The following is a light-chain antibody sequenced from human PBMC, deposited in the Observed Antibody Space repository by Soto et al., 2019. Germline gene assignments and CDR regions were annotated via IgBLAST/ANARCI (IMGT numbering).Light chain of an antibody. CDR2: ANT. V-gene: IGLV1-40*01. CDR1: SSNIGNNY. CDR3: QFYASSLSGYV. J-gene: IGLJ1*01. Sequence: QSVLTQPPSVSAAPGQKVTISCSGSSSNIGNNYVSWYQQLPGTAPKLLIYANTNRPSGVPDRFSGSKSGTSASLAITGLQAEAEADYYCQFYASSLSGYVFGTGTKVTVL.